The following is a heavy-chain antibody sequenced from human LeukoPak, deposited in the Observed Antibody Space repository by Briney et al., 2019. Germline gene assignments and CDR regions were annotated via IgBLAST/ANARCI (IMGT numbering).Heavy chain of an antibody. Sequence: GGSQRLSCAASGFTFSNYGMHWVRQAPGKGLEWVAVMWYDGSNKYYTDSVKGRFTISRDNSKNTLYLQMNSLRAEDTAMYYCAREDTSLVIAYWGQGTLVTVSS. CDR3: AREDTSLVIAY. CDR1: GFTFSNYG. D-gene: IGHD5-18*01. CDR2: MWYDGSNK. J-gene: IGHJ4*02. V-gene: IGHV3-33*01.